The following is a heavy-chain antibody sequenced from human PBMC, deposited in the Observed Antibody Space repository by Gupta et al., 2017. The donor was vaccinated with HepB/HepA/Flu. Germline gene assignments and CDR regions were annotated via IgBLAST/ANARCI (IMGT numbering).Heavy chain of an antibody. CDR1: GGSISSGGYY. V-gene: IGHV4-31*03. D-gene: IGHD2-2*01. CDR2: IYYSGST. Sequence: QVQLQGSGPGLVKPSQTLSLTCTVSGGSISSGGYYWSWIRQHPGKGLEWIGYIYYSGSTYYNPSLKSRVTISVDTSKNQFSLKLSSVTAADTAVYYCARVVPAAFYNWFDPWGQGTLVTVSS. CDR3: ARVVPAAFYNWFDP. J-gene: IGHJ5*02.